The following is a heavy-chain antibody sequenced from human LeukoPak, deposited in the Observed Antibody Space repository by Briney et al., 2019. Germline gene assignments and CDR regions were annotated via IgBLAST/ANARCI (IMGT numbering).Heavy chain of an antibody. CDR3: AIEIAGDAFDI. CDR1: GFTFSSYE. V-gene: IGHV3-48*03. J-gene: IGHJ3*02. CDR2: ISSSGSTI. Sequence: PGGSLRLSCAASGFTFSSYEMNWVRQAPGKGLEGVSYISSSGSTIYYADSVKGRFTISRDNAKTSLYLQMNSLRAEDTAVYYCAIEIAGDAFDIWGQGTMVTVSS. D-gene: IGHD6-13*01.